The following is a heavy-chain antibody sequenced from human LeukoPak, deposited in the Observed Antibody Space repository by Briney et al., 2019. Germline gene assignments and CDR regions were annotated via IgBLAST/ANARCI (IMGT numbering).Heavy chain of an antibody. D-gene: IGHD6-19*01. Sequence: GGSLRLSCAASGFIFSRYGMSWVRQAPGKGLEWVSAISGSGGTTYYADSVKGRFTVSRDNSKNTVYLQITSVRAEDTGVYYCAKDHLPGIVVADRDYWGQGTLVTVSS. CDR2: ISGSGGTT. J-gene: IGHJ4*02. CDR3: AKDHLPGIVVADRDY. CDR1: GFIFSRYG. V-gene: IGHV3-23*01.